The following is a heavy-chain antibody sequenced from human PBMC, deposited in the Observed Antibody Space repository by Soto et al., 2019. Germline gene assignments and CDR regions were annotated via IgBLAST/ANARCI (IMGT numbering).Heavy chain of an antibody. CDR1: GFTFSSYS. V-gene: IGHV3-21*01. CDR3: ARDSYPPFNNDILTGYSGRYYYGMDV. CDR2: ISSSSSYI. Sequence: LRLSCAASGFTFSSYSMNWVRQAPGKGLEWVSSISSSSSYIYYADSVKGRFTISRDNAKNSLYLQMNSLRAEDTAVYYCARDSYPPFNNDILTGYSGRYYYGMDVWGQGTTVTVSS. J-gene: IGHJ6*02. D-gene: IGHD3-9*01.